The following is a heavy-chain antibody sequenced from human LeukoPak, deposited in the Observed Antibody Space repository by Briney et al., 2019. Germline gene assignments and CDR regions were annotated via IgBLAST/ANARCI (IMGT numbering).Heavy chain of an antibody. Sequence: PGGSLRLSCAASGFTFSSYAMHWVRQAPGKGLEWVAVISYDGSNKYYADSVKGRFTISRDNSENTLYLQINSLRAEDTALYYCAYGLHSGYDFDYWGQGTLVTVSS. CDR2: ISYDGSNK. J-gene: IGHJ4*02. V-gene: IGHV3-30*14. CDR1: GFTFSSYA. CDR3: AYGLHSGYDFDY. D-gene: IGHD5-12*01.